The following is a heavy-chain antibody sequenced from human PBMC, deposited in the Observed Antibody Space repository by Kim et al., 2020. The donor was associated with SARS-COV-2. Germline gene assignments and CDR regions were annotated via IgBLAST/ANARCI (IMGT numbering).Heavy chain of an antibody. D-gene: IGHD6-13*01. CDR3: ATGGHSSPNWFDP. Sequence: SETLSLTCSASGGSINSYYWSWIRQPPGKGLEWIGYIHHSGSTNFNPSLKSRVTMSVDTSKSQFSLTLSSVTAADTAVYYCATGGHSSPNWFDPWGQGTLVTVSS. V-gene: IGHV4-59*01. J-gene: IGHJ5*02. CDR1: GGSINSYY. CDR2: IHHSGST.